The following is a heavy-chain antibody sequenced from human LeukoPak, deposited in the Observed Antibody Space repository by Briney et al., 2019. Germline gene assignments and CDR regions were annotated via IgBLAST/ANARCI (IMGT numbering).Heavy chain of an antibody. CDR3: AQGDSGYENYYYYYYMGV. J-gene: IGHJ6*03. V-gene: IGHV3-23*01. D-gene: IGHD5-12*01. Sequence: GGSLRLSCAASGFTFSNYLMNWVRQAPGKGLERVSSIRGSGDITYYADSVKGRFTMSRDNSKNTLYLQMNSLRAEDTAVYYCAQGDSGYENYYYYYYMGVWGKGTTVTVSS. CDR2: IRGSGDIT. CDR1: GFTFSNYL.